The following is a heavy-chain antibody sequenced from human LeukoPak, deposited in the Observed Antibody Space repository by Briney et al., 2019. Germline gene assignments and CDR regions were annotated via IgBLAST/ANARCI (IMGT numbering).Heavy chain of an antibody. CDR1: GFTFSNAR. Sequence: GGSLRVSCAASGFTFSNARMSWVRQAPGKGLEWVGRIKSKTDGGTTDYVAPVKGRFTISRDNSKNTLYLQMNSLKTEDTAVYYCATDYPTRDYWGQGTLVTVSS. CDR2: IKSKTDGGTT. J-gene: IGHJ4*02. CDR3: ATDYPTRDY. V-gene: IGHV3-15*01.